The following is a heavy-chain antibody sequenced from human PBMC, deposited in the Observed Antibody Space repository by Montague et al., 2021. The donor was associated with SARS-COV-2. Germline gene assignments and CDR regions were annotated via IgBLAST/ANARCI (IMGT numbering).Heavy chain of an antibody. CDR2: LSYDGSNK. J-gene: IGHJ6*03. Sequence: SLRLSCAASGFTFSSYAMHWVRQAPGKGLEWVAVLSYDGSNKYYVDSVKGRFTISRDNSKNTLFLQMNSLRAEDTAVYYCARDPLLTIFGSYYYYYMDGWGKGTTVTVSS. CDR3: ARDPLLTIFGSYYYYYMDG. CDR1: GFTFSSYA. V-gene: IGHV3-30*04. D-gene: IGHD3-3*01.